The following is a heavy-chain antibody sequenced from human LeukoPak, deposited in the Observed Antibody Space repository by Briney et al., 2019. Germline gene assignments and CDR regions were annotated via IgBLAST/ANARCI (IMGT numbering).Heavy chain of an antibody. V-gene: IGHV4-39*01. CDR3: ARHQKYLQRPFDM. Sequence: PSETLSLTCTVSGDSIGSSSAFWGWIRQPPGKGLEWVGSIHYRGSIYYHPSLTGRLTISVDTSKNQVSLKLSSVTAADTAVYYCARHQKYLQRPFDMWGQGTLVAVSS. D-gene: IGHD3-9*01. J-gene: IGHJ4*02. CDR1: GDSIGSSSAF. CDR2: IHYRGSI.